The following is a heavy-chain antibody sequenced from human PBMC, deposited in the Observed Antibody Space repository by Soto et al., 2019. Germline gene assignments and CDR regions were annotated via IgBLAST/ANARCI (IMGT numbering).Heavy chain of an antibody. CDR1: GFIVSSSY. Sequence: DVQLVETGGGLIHPGGSLRLSCAASGFIVSSSYMSWVRQAPGKGLEWVSVIYSDGRTYYADSVKGRFTISRDNSKNTLYLQMNSLSAEDTAVYYCARCSGWYGQCYFDCWGQGTLVTVSS. CDR2: IYSDGRT. CDR3: ARCSGWYGQCYFDC. V-gene: IGHV3-53*02. D-gene: IGHD6-13*01. J-gene: IGHJ4*02.